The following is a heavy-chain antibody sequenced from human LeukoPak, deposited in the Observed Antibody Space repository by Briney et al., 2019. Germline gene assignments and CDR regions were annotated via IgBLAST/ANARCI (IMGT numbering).Heavy chain of an antibody. Sequence: SVKVSCKASGGAFSSYALSWVRQAPGQGLEWMGGIIPLFGTPNYAQKFQGRVTITADISTTTVYMDLNSLKTEDTAVYYCTRLAYCGGDCYFSPFQHWGQGTLVTVSS. CDR1: GGAFSSYA. CDR3: TRLAYCGGDCYFSPFQH. CDR2: IIPLFGTP. J-gene: IGHJ1*01. V-gene: IGHV1-69*06. D-gene: IGHD2-21*02.